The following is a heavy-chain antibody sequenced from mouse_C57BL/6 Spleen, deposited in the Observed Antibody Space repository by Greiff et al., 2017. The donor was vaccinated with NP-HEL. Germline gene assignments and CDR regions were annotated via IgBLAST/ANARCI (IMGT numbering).Heavy chain of an antibody. CDR1: GYTFTDYN. Sequence: EVQLQQSGPELVKPGASVKIPCKASGYTFTDYNMDWVKQSHGKSLEWIGDINPNNGGTIYNQKFKGKATLTVDKSSSTAYMELRSLTSEDTAVYYCARRGDHQIYYGNYYYAMDYWGQGTSVTVSS. D-gene: IGHD2-1*01. CDR2: INPNNGGT. J-gene: IGHJ4*01. CDR3: ARRGDHQIYYGNYYYAMDY. V-gene: IGHV1-18*01.